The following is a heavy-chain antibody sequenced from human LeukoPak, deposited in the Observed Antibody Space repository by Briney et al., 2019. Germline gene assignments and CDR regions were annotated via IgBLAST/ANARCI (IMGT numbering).Heavy chain of an antibody. V-gene: IGHV3-23*01. CDR1: GSTFRTYA. J-gene: IGHJ4*02. CDR3: AKDPNSISSDY. Sequence: PGGSLRLSCAASGSTFRTYAMSWVRQAPGKALEWVSALSASGDTTYYADSVRGRFTISRDNSKNTLYLQMNSLRAEDTALYYCAKDPNSISSDYWGQGTLVTVSS. D-gene: IGHD6-6*01. CDR2: LSASGDTT.